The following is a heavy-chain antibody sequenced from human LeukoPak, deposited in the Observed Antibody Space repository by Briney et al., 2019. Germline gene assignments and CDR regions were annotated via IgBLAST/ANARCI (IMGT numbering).Heavy chain of an antibody. D-gene: IGHD2-2*01. CDR2: ISGSGGST. CDR1: GFTFSSFA. V-gene: IGHV3-23*01. J-gene: IGHJ3*01. CDR3: AKDDGVYCSSTSCWDDAFDV. Sequence: PGGSLRLSCAASGFTFSSFAMSWVRQAPGQGLEWVSAISGSGGSTYYADSVKGRFTISRDNSKNTLYLQMNSLRAEDTAVYYCAKDDGVYCSSTSCWDDAFDVWGRGTMVTAAS.